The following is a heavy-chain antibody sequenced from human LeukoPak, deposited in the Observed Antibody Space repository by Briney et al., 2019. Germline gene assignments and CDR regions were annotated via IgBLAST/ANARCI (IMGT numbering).Heavy chain of an antibody. CDR2: IYYSGST. Sequence: SETLSLTCTVSGGSISSHYWSWIRQPPGKGLEWIGYIYYSGSTNYNPSLKSRVTISVDTSKNQFSLKLSSVTAADTAVYYCARNKRAAPYNWFDPWGQGTLVTVSS. V-gene: IGHV4-59*11. D-gene: IGHD6-6*01. CDR3: ARNKRAAPYNWFDP. CDR1: GGSISSHY. J-gene: IGHJ5*02.